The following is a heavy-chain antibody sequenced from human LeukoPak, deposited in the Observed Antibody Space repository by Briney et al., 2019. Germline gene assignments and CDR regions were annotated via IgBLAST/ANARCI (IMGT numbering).Heavy chain of an antibody. CDR3: AKSRSGSPHSFDY. J-gene: IGHJ4*02. CDR1: GASMSSFY. V-gene: IGHV4-59*03. Sequence: SETLSLTCTVSGASMSSFYWTWIRQPSGKGLEWIGNIFNSGTTNYNPSLKSRVTISLDMSKKQFSLKLSSVTAADTAVYYCAKSRSGSPHSFDYWGQGTLVTVSS. CDR2: IFNSGTT. D-gene: IGHD1-26*01.